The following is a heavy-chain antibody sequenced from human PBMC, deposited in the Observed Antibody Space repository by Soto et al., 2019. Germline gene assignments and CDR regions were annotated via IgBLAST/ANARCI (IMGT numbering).Heavy chain of an antibody. CDR3: GRGGRGDDFWTGY. Sequence: GGSLRLSCAASGFIFSSYAMHWVRQAPGKGLYWMAVISYDGTNKYYADSVKGRFSISRDNSKNTLYLQMNSLRAEDTAVYYCGRGGRGDDFWTGYWGQGTLVTVSS. V-gene: IGHV3-30*01. D-gene: IGHD3-3*01. CDR1: GFIFSSYA. J-gene: IGHJ4*02. CDR2: ISYDGTNK.